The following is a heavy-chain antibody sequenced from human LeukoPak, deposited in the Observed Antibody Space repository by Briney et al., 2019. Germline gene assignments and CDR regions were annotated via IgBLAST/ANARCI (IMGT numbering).Heavy chain of an antibody. CDR2: INPNTGDT. V-gene: IGHV1-2*06. CDR3: ARGLDDYDLGYYYYYMDL. Sequence: GASLKVSCKASGYTFTHYFIYWVRQAPGQGLEWMGRINPNTGDTNYAQKFQGRVTMTRDTSINTAYMELSSLRSDDTAVYYCARGLDDYDLGYYYYYMDLWGEGTTVTISS. CDR1: GYTFTHYF. J-gene: IGHJ6*03. D-gene: IGHD4-17*01.